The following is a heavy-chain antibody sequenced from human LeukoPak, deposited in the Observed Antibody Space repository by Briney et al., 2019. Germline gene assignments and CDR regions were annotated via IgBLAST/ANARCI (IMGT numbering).Heavy chain of an antibody. D-gene: IGHD3-10*01. Sequence: PGGSLRLSCAASGFTFSSYAMSWVRQAPGKGLEWVSAISGSGGSTYYADSVKGRFTIPGDNSKNTLYLQMNSLRAEDTAVYYCAKGQAMVRGATKFLDYWGQGTLVTVSS. CDR2: ISGSGGST. CDR1: GFTFSSYA. V-gene: IGHV3-23*01. CDR3: AKGQAMVRGATKFLDY. J-gene: IGHJ4*02.